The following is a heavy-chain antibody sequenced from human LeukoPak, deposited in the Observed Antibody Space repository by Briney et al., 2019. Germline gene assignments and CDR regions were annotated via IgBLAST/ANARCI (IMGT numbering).Heavy chain of an antibody. D-gene: IGHD6-13*01. Sequence: PSETLSLTCAVSGGSISSGGYSWSWNRQPPGKGLEWIGYIYHSGSTYYNPSLKSRVTISVDRFKNQFSLKLSSVTAADTAVYYCARVSSSSWYPNWFDPWGQGTLVTVSS. CDR1: GGSISSGGYS. J-gene: IGHJ5*02. CDR2: IYHSGST. V-gene: IGHV4-30-2*01. CDR3: ARVSSSSWYPNWFDP.